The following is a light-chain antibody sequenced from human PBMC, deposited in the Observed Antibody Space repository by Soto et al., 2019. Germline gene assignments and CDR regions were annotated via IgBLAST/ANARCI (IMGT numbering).Light chain of an antibody. J-gene: IGKJ2*01. V-gene: IGKV1-5*03. Sequence: EIQMTHSPSTLSASVGERVTITCRPSQSIGGWLAGYQQKPGKAPKLLIYKASSLQGGVPSRFSGSGFGTKFTLTISSLQPDDFATYYCQQYDSDLYTFGQGTKVDIK. CDR3: QQYDSDLYT. CDR2: KAS. CDR1: QSIGGW.